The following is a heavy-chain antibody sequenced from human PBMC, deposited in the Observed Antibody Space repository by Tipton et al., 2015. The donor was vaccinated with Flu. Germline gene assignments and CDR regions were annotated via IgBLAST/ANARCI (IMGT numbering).Heavy chain of an antibody. V-gene: IGHV3-15*01. CDR2: IKSKTDGGTT. Sequence: SLRLSCAASGFTFSNAWMSWVRQAPGKGLEWVGRIKSKTDGGTTDYAAPVKGRFTISRDDSKNTLYLQMNSLKTEDTAVYYCTTDTSELPWVYYYGMDVWGQGTTVTVSS. CDR3: TTDTSELPWVYYYGMDV. CDR1: GFTFSNAW. J-gene: IGHJ6*02. D-gene: IGHD2-2*01.